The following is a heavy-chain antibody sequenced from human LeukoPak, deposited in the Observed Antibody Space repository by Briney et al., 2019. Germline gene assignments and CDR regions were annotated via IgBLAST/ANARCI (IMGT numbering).Heavy chain of an antibody. CDR2: ISYDGSNE. Sequence: GRSLRLSCTASGFTFSNFGMHWVRQAPGKGLEWVAVISYDGSNEDYADSVKGRFTISRDNSKNTLYLQMNSLRAEDTAVYYCAKDDGYSSGWSYFDYWGQGTLVTVSS. D-gene: IGHD6-19*01. J-gene: IGHJ4*02. CDR3: AKDDGYSSGWSYFDY. V-gene: IGHV3-30*18. CDR1: GFTFSNFG.